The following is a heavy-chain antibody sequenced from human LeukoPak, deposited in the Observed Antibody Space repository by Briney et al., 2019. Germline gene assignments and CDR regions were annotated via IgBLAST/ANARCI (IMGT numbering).Heavy chain of an antibody. Sequence: SQTLSLTCTVSGGSISSGYYWGWIRQPPGKGLEWIGSIYYSGSTYYNPSLKSRVTISVDTSKNQFSLKLSSVTAADTAVYYCASALWFGELLDWFDPWGQGTLVTVSS. J-gene: IGHJ5*02. CDR2: IYYSGST. CDR3: ASALWFGELLDWFDP. D-gene: IGHD3-10*01. CDR1: GGSISSGYY. V-gene: IGHV4-38-2*02.